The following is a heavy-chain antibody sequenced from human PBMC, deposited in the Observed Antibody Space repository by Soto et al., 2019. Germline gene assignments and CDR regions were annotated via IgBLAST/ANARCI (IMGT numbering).Heavy chain of an antibody. V-gene: IGHV1-69*02. J-gene: IGHJ3*02. CDR2: IIPMLGVR. D-gene: IGHD2-21*02. CDR1: GGTFSTYS. Sequence: QVQLVQSGAEVKKPGSSVKVSCKDSGGTFSTYSMFWVRQAPGQGLEWMGRIIPMLGVRNYAQRFQDRVTIIADKYTATVHMELSSLRSEDTALYYCTIGSWSGDFFDIWGQGTMVTVSS. CDR3: TIGSWSGDFFDI.